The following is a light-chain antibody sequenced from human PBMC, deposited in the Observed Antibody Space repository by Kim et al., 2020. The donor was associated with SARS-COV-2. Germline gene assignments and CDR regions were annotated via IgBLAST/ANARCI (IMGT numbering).Light chain of an antibody. J-gene: IGKJ4*01. V-gene: IGKV3-20*01. CDR1: QSVSSSY. Sequence: EIVLTQSPGTLSLSPGERATLSCRASQSVSSSYLAWYQQKPGQAPRLLIYGVSSRATGIPDRFSGSGSGTDFTLTISRLEPEDFAVYYCQQYGSPLTFGGGTKVDIK. CDR2: GVS. CDR3: QQYGSPLT.